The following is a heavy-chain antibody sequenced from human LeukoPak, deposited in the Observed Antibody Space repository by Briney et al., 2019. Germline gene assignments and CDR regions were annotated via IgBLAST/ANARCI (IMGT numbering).Heavy chain of an antibody. V-gene: IGHV1-69*13. D-gene: IGHD2-15*01. J-gene: IGHJ4*02. CDR2: IIPIFGTA. CDR1: GGTFSSYA. Sequence: AASVKVSCKASGGTFSSYAISWVRQAPGQGLEWMGGIIPIFGTANYAQKFQGRVTITADESTSTAYMELSSLRSEDTAVYYCARSASGPPNYSSPVDYWGQGTLVTVSS. CDR3: ARSASGPPNYSSPVDY.